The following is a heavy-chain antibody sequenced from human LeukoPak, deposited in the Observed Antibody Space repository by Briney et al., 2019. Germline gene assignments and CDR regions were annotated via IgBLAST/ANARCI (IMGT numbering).Heavy chain of an antibody. J-gene: IGHJ4*02. D-gene: IGHD2-2*01. CDR2: VYSSGST. Sequence: SETLSLTCTVSGGSISSYYWSWIRQPPGKGLEWIGYVYSSGSTNYNPSLKSRVTISVDTSKSQFSLKLSSVTAADTAAYYCARHGDYYCRSTSCFDYWGQGTLVAVSS. V-gene: IGHV4-59*08. CDR1: GGSISSYY. CDR3: ARHGDYYCRSTSCFDY.